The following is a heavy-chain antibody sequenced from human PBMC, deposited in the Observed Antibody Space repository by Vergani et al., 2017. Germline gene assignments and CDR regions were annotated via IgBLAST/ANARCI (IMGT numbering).Heavy chain of an antibody. CDR3: ARQVAVAXKWWGPYYYYGMDV. CDR2: IDPSDSYT. J-gene: IGHJ6*02. Sequence: EVQLVQSGAEVKKPGESVRISCKGSGYSFTSYWISWVCQMPGKGLEWMGRIDPSDSYTNYSPSFQGHVTISADKSISTAYLQWSSLKASDTAMYYCARQVAVAXKWWGPYYYYGMDVWGQGTTVTVSS. V-gene: IGHV5-10-1*01. D-gene: IGHD6-19*01. CDR1: GYSFTSYW.